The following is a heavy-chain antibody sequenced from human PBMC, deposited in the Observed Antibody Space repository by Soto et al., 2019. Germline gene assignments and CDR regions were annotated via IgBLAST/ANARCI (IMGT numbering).Heavy chain of an antibody. CDR2: IYYSGST. D-gene: IGHD2-2*01. CDR3: ARGRVVVVPAAIHWFDP. CDR1: GGSISSSSYY. Sequence: QLQLQESGPGLVKPSETLSLTCTVSGGSISSSSYYWGWIRQPPGKGLEWIGSIYYSGSTYYNPSLKSRVTISVDTSKNQFSLKLSSVTAADTAVYYCARGRVVVVPAAIHWFDPWGQGTLVTVSS. J-gene: IGHJ5*02. V-gene: IGHV4-39*01.